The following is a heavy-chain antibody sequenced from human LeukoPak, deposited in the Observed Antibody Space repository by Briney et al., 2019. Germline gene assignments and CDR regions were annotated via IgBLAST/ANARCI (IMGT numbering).Heavy chain of an antibody. CDR1: GFIFSNYG. Sequence: GRSLRLSCEASGFIFSNYGMHWVRQSPGKGLEWVAIVSYDGSNKYYADSVKGRFTISRDNAKNTLYLQMNSLRAEDTAVYYCARESGIAAALDLWGQGTLVTVSS. D-gene: IGHD6-13*01. CDR2: VSYDGSNK. J-gene: IGHJ5*02. V-gene: IGHV3-30*03. CDR3: ARESGIAAALDL.